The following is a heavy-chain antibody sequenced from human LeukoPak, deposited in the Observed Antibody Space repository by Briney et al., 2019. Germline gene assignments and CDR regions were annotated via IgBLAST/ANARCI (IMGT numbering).Heavy chain of an antibody. CDR1: GHTFTSYG. Sequence: ASVKVSCKASGHTFTSYGISWVRQAPGQGLEWMGWISAYNGNTNYAQKLQGRVTMTTDTSTSTAYMELRSLRSDDTAVYYCARVKPTVTTSVGAFDIWGQGTMVTVSS. CDR2: ISAYNGNT. CDR3: ARVKPTVTTSVGAFDI. J-gene: IGHJ3*02. V-gene: IGHV1-18*04. D-gene: IGHD4-17*01.